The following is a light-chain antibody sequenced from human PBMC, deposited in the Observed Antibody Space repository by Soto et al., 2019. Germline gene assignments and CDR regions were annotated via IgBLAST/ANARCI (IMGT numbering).Light chain of an antibody. CDR1: SSNIGAGYG. Sequence: QSVLAQPPSVSGAPGQRVTISCTGSSSNIGAGYGVHWYQQLPGTAPKLLIYGNSNRPSGVPDRFSGSKSGTSASLAITGLQADDEADYHCQSYDSSLSGWVFGGGPKLTVL. J-gene: IGLJ3*02. V-gene: IGLV1-40*01. CDR3: QSYDSSLSGWV. CDR2: GNS.